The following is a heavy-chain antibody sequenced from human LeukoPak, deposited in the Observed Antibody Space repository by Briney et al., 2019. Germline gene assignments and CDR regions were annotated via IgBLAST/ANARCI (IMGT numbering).Heavy chain of an antibody. CDR2: IYYSGST. CDR3: ARGGEGTATALFDY. D-gene: IGHD3-10*01. CDR1: GGSISSYY. Sequence: PSETLSLTCTVSGGSISSYYWSWIRQPPGKGLEWIGYIYYSGSTNYNPSLKSRVTISVDTSKNQFSLKLSSVTAADTAVYYCARGGEGTATALFDYWGQGTLVTVSS. V-gene: IGHV4-59*01. J-gene: IGHJ4*02.